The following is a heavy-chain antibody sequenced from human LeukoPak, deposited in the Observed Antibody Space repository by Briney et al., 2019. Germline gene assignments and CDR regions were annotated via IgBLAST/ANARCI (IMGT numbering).Heavy chain of an antibody. Sequence: GASVKVSCKASGYTFTRYGISWVRQAPGQGLEWMGWISAYNGNTNYAQKLQGRVTMTTDTSTSTAYMELRSLRSDDTAVYYCARDRTVAAAGMLAGMDVWGKGTTVTVSS. J-gene: IGHJ6*04. V-gene: IGHV1-18*04. CDR3: ARDRTVAAAGMLAGMDV. D-gene: IGHD6-13*01. CDR2: ISAYNGNT. CDR1: GYTFTRYG.